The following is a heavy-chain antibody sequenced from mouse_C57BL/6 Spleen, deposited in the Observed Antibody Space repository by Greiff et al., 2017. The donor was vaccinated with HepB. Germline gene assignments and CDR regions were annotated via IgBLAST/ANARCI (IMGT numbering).Heavy chain of an antibody. V-gene: IGHV1-80*01. CDR2: IYPGDGDT. CDR1: GYAFSSYW. D-gene: IGHD1-1*01. J-gene: IGHJ4*01. CDR3: ARGDYYGSSYVDYAMDY. Sequence: QVQLQQSGAELVKPGASVKISCKASGYAFSSYWMNWVKQRPGKGLEWIGQIYPGDGDTNYNGKFKGKATLTADKSSSTAYMQLSSLTSEDSAVYFCARGDYYGSSYVDYAMDYWGQGTSVTVSS.